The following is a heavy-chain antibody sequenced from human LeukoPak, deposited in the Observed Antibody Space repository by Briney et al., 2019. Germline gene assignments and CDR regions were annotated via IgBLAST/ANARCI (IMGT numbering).Heavy chain of an antibody. D-gene: IGHD6-13*01. CDR3: ARVRAAVGYDAFDI. CDR1: GFTFSSNV. V-gene: IGHV3-21*01. Sequence: GGSLRLSCAASGFTFSSNVMNWVRQAPGKGLEWVSSISSSSSYIYYADSVKGRFTISRDNAKNSLYLQMNSLRAEDTAVYYCARVRAAVGYDAFDIWGQGTMVTVSS. CDR2: ISSSSSYI. J-gene: IGHJ3*02.